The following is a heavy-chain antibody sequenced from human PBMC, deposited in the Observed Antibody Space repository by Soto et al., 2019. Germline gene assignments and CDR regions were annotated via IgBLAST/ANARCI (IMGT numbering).Heavy chain of an antibody. J-gene: IGHJ6*02. Sequence: ASVKVSCKASGYTFTSYGISWVRQAPGQGLEWMGWISAYNGNTNYAQKLQGRVTMTTDTSTSTAYMELRSLRSDDTAVYYCARGYCSSTSCYRYGMDVWGQGTTVTVYS. CDR1: GYTFTSYG. CDR3: ARGYCSSTSCYRYGMDV. V-gene: IGHV1-18*04. CDR2: ISAYNGNT. D-gene: IGHD2-2*01.